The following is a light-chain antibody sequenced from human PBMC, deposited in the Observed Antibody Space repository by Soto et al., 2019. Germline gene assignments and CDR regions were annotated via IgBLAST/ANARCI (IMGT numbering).Light chain of an antibody. CDR3: LLYYDGGQPHGV. J-gene: IGLJ3*02. Sequence: QAVVTQEPSLTVSPGGTVTLTCASSTGAVTSGHHPNWLQQKPGQAPRTMIYSTNNKQAWTPARFSGSLLGGKAALTLSGVQPEDEAEYYCLLYYDGGQPHGVFGGGTKLTVL. CDR2: STN. CDR1: TGAVTSGHH. V-gene: IGLV7-43*01.